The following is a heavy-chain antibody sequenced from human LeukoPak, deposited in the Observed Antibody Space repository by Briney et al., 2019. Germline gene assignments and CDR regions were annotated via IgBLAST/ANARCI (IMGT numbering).Heavy chain of an antibody. J-gene: IGHJ4*02. V-gene: IGHV3-20*04. Sequence: PGGSLRLSCAASGFTFSSYWMHWVRHAPGKGLEWVSGINWNGGSTGYADSVKGRFTISRDNAKNSLYLQMNSLRAEDTALYYCARGYYYDSSGYSYWGQGTLVTVSS. CDR1: GFTFSSYW. D-gene: IGHD3-22*01. CDR3: ARGYYYDSSGYSY. CDR2: INWNGGST.